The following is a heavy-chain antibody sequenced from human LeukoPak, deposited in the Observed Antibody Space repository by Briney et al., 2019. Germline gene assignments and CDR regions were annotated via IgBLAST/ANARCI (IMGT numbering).Heavy chain of an antibody. D-gene: IGHD5-18*01. CDR1: GFTVSSNY. J-gene: IGHJ4*02. V-gene: IGHV3-53*01. CDR2: IYSGGST. CDR3: ARVGYSYYFDY. Sequence: GGSLRLSCAASGFTVSSNYMSWVRQAPGKGLEWVSVIYSGGSTYYADSVKGRFTISRDNSKNTLYLQMSSLRAEDTAVYYCARVGYSYYFDYWGQGTLVTVSS.